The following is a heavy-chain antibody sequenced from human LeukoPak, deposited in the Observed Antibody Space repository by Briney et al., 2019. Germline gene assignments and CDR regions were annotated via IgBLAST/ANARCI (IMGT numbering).Heavy chain of an antibody. J-gene: IGHJ6*02. D-gene: IGHD3-22*01. Sequence: SETLSLTCTVSGGSISSYYWSWLRQPPGKGLEWIGYIYYSGTTNYNPSLKSRVTISVDTSKNQFSLKLSSVTAADTAVYYCARRHYYDSSGYYYYGMDVWGQGTTVTVSS. V-gene: IGHV4-59*01. CDR3: ARRHYYDSSGYYYYGMDV. CDR1: GGSISSYY. CDR2: IYYSGTT.